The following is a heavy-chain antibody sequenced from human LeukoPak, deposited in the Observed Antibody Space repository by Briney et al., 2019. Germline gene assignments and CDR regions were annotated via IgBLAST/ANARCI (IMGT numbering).Heavy chain of an antibody. Sequence: PGGSLRLSCAASGFTFSSYGMHWVRQAPGKGLEWVSGISVSGGSTYYADSVKGRFTISRDNAKNTLYLQMNSLRAEDTAVYYCAKTMGAIDHDYWGQGTPVTVSS. V-gene: IGHV3-23*01. D-gene: IGHD1-26*01. CDR1: GFTFSSYG. CDR3: AKTMGAIDHDY. J-gene: IGHJ4*02. CDR2: ISVSGGST.